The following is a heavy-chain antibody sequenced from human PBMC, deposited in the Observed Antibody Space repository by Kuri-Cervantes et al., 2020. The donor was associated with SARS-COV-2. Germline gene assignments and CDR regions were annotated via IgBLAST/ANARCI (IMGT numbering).Heavy chain of an antibody. CDR3: AKDLYYDFWSGYGPFGMDV. V-gene: IGHV3-33*03. CDR1: GFTFSSYG. Sequence: GESLKISCAASGFTFSSYGMHWVRQAPGKGLEWVAVISSDGSKKYYADSVKGRFTLSRDNAKNTLYLQMNSLRAEDTAVYYCAKDLYYDFWSGYGPFGMDVWGQGTTVTVSS. D-gene: IGHD3-3*01. CDR2: ISSDGSKK. J-gene: IGHJ6*02.